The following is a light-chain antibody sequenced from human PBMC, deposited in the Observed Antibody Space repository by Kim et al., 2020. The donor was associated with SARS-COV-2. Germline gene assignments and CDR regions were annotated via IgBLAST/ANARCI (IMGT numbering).Light chain of an antibody. CDR3: ISYELTGIYV. CDR2: DVS. V-gene: IGLV2-14*03. CDR1: SRHVGGYEA. Sequence: GQSITISCTWTSRHVGGYEAISWYQQHPGKAPRLIIYDVSIMPSGVSKRFSGSKSENTASLSISVLQAEDDADYYCISYELTGIYVFGTGTKVTV. J-gene: IGLJ1*01.